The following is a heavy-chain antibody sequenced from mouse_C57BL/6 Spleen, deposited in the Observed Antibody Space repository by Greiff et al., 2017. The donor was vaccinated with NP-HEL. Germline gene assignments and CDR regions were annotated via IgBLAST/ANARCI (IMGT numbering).Heavy chain of an antibody. V-gene: IGHV3-6*01. CDR2: ISYDGSN. Sequence: EVQRVESGPGLVKPSQSLSLTCSVTGYSITSGYYWNWIRQFPGNKLEWMGYISYDGSNNYNPSLKNRISITRDTSKNQFFLKLNSVTTEDTATYYCARDTTVALDYWGQGTTLTVSS. J-gene: IGHJ2*01. CDR3: ARDTTVALDY. CDR1: GYSITSGYY. D-gene: IGHD1-1*01.